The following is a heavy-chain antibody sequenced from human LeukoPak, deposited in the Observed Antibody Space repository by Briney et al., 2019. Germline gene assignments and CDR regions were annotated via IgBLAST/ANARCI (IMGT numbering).Heavy chain of an antibody. J-gene: IGHJ6*03. CDR1: GGSISSYY. CDR3: ARVYHYDFRSTDYYYYMDV. V-gene: IGHV4-4*07. D-gene: IGHD3-3*01. CDR2: IYTSGST. Sequence: PSETLSLTCTVSGGSISSYYWSWIRQPAGNGLEWIGRIYTSGSTNYNPSSKARVTMSVDTCKNQFSLKLSSVTAADTAVYYCARVYHYDFRSTDYYYYMDVWGKGTTVTVSS.